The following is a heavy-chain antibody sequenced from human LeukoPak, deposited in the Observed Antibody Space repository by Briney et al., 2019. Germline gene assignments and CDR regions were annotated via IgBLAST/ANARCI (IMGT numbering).Heavy chain of an antibody. D-gene: IGHD1/OR15-1a*01. CDR2: ISNSGSSI. Sequence: GGSLRLSCAASGFTFSDDYMSWIRQAPGKGLEWVSCISNSGSSIYYADSVKGRFTISRDNAKNSLYLQMNSLRAEDTAVYYCARDWGEELGHNYYYYGMDVWGQGTTVTVSS. CDR3: ARDWGEELGHNYYYYGMDV. V-gene: IGHV3-11*01. CDR1: GFTFSDDY. J-gene: IGHJ6*02.